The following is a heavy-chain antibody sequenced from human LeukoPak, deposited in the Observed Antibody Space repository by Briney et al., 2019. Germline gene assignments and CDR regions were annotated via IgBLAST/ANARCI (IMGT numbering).Heavy chain of an antibody. CDR2: IHTSGSN. V-gene: IGHV4-4*09. CDR3: AGLSAAVHLGAFDL. D-gene: IGHD3-3*01. J-gene: IGHJ3*01. Sequence: SETLSLTCAVSGVSISPYYWAWIRQPPGKGLEWIGYIHTSGSNNQYPSLKSRVTISVDKSKNHFPLRLTSVTAADTAVYYCAGLSAAVHLGAFDLWGQGTMVTVSS. CDR1: GVSISPYY.